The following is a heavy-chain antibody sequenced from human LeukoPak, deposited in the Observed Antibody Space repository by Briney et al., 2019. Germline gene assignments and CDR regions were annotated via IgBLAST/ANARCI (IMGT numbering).Heavy chain of an antibody. Sequence: SETLSLTCTVSGVSISSYYWNWIRQPAGKGLEWIGRFYSGGSANYNPSLKSRVTMSVDTSKNQFSLKLSSVTAADTAVYYCARDTTYYYDSSGYGTFDYWGQGTLVTVSS. CDR1: GVSISSYY. CDR2: FYSGGSA. J-gene: IGHJ4*02. CDR3: ARDTTYYYDSSGYGTFDY. V-gene: IGHV4-4*07. D-gene: IGHD3-22*01.